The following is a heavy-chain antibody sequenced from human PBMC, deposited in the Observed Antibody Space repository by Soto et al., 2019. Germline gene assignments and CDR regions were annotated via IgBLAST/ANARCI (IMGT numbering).Heavy chain of an antibody. CDR3: AKNIIMGWGGMDV. D-gene: IGHD3-16*01. Sequence: PGGSLRLSCAASGFTFSSYAMSWVRQAPGKGLEWVSAISGSGGSTYYADSVKGRFTISRDNSKNTLYLQMNSLRAEDTAVYHCAKNIIMGWGGMDVWGQGTTVTVSS. V-gene: IGHV3-23*01. J-gene: IGHJ6*02. CDR2: ISGSGGST. CDR1: GFTFSSYA.